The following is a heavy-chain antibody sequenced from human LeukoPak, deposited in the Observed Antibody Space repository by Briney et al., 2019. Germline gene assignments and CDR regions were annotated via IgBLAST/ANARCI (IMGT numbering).Heavy chain of an antibody. J-gene: IGHJ6*03. Sequence: GESLKISCKGSGYSFTSYWIAWVRQMPGKGLEWMGIIYPGDSDTRYSPSFQGQVTISADKSISTAYLQWSSLEASDTAMYYCARGGYSLYYYYYYMDVWGKGTTVTVSS. CDR1: GYSFTSYW. V-gene: IGHV5-51*01. CDR2: IYPGDSDT. CDR3: ARGGYSLYYYYYYMDV. D-gene: IGHD5-18*01.